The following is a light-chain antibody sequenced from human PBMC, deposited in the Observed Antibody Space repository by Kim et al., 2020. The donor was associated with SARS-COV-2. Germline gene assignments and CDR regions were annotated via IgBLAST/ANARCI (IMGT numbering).Light chain of an antibody. CDR2: RVS. Sequence: DVVMTQSPLSLPVALGQPASISCRSSQSLVHDDGNTYLNWFQQRPGQSPRRLIYRVSNRDPGVPDRFSGSGSRTDFTLKINWVEAEDVGVYYCIQGTYWPYTFGQGTKLEI. CDR3: IQGTYWPYT. V-gene: IGKV2-30*02. CDR1: QSLVHDDGNTY. J-gene: IGKJ2*01.